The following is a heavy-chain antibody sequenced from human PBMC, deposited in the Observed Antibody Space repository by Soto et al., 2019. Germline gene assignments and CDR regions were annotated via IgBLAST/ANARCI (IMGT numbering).Heavy chain of an antibody. CDR2: IGTAGDT. V-gene: IGHV3-13*01. D-gene: IGHD2-15*01. CDR1: GFTFSSYD. J-gene: IGHJ3*02. Sequence: GESLKISCAASGFTFSSYDMHWVRQATGKGLEWVSAIGTAGDTYYPGSVKGRFTISRENAKNSLYLQMNSLRAGDTAVYYCVGGYCSGGSCYDAFDIWGQGTMVTVSS. CDR3: VGGYCSGGSCYDAFDI.